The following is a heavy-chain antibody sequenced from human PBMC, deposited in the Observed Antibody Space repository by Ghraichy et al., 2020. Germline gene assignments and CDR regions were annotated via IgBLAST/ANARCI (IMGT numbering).Heavy chain of an antibody. J-gene: IGHJ4*02. Sequence: GGSLRLSCAASGFTFSSYAMSWVRQAPGKGLEWVSGITGSGGRTYYADSVKGRYTISRDNSKNTLYLQMNSLRAEDTAVYYCAKDLYTSTETTNPGYYDYWGQGTLVTVSS. CDR2: ITGSGGRT. CDR1: GFTFSSYA. D-gene: IGHD4-17*01. V-gene: IGHV3-23*01. CDR3: AKDLYTSTETTNPGYYDY.